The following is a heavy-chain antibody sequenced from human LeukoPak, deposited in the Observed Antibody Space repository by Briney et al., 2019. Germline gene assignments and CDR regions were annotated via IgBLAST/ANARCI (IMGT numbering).Heavy chain of an antibody. V-gene: IGHV3-7*01. CDR1: GFTFRIYC. CDR3: ARERVEAFDM. CDR2: IKQDRREN. Sequence: QPGGSLRLSCAASGFTFRIYCMSWVRQAPGKGGEWVAKIKQDRRENYYVDSLKGRFSISRDKAKNSLNLQTNSRRAEDMAVYYCARERVEAFDMWGRGTMDTVPS. J-gene: IGHJ3*02. D-gene: IGHD2-15*01.